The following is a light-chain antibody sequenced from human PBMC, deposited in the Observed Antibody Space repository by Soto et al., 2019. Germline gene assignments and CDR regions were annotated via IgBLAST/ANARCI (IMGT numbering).Light chain of an antibody. Sequence: EIVVTQSPATLSVSPGERATLSCRTSQSVSSHVAWYQQKPGQAPRLLIYGASSRATGIPDRFSGSGSGTDFTLTISRLEPEDFAVYYCQQYGTSSRTFGQGTKVDI. CDR1: QSVSSH. V-gene: IGKV3-20*01. CDR3: QQYGTSSRT. J-gene: IGKJ1*01. CDR2: GAS.